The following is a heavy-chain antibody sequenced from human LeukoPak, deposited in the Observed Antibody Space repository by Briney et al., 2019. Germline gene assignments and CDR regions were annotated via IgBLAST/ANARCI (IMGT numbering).Heavy chain of an antibody. CDR3: ARIVIAVAGYDAFDI. J-gene: IGHJ3*02. Sequence: GGSLRLSGAASGFTFSAYSMNWVRHAPGQGLDWVSYINCRSFTIYYADSVKGRFTISRDNAKNSLYLEMNSLRDEDTAVYYCARIVIAVAGYDAFDIWGQGTVVTVSS. D-gene: IGHD6-19*01. CDR1: GFTFSAYS. V-gene: IGHV3-48*02. CDR2: INCRSFTI.